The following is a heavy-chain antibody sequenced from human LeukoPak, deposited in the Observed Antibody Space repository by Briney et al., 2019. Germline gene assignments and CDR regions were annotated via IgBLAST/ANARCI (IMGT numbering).Heavy chain of an antibody. V-gene: IGHV4-39*07. CDR3: VRVRLLAVASPPKWFDA. D-gene: IGHD6-19*01. CDR1: GGSISSSSYY. Sequence: PSETLSLTCTVSGGSISSSSYYWGWIRQPPGKGLEWIGSIYYSGSTYYNPSLKSRVTISVDTSKNQFSLKLRSVTAADTAVYYCVRVRLLAVASPPKWFDAWGQGALVTVSS. CDR2: IYYSGST. J-gene: IGHJ5*02.